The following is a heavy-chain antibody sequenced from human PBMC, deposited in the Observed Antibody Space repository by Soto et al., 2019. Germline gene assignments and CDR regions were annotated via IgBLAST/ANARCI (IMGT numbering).Heavy chain of an antibody. CDR3: ARHPGGSGYCYGMDG. D-gene: IGHD2-15*01. CDR1: GGTFSSYA. J-gene: IGHJ6*02. V-gene: IGHV1-69*12. CDR2: IIPIFGTA. Sequence: QVQLVQSGAEVKKPGSSVKVSCKASGGTFSSYAISWVRQAPGQGLEWMGGIIPIFGTANYAQKFQGRVTITADECTSTAYMDLSSLSSEDTAVYYCARHPGGSGYCYGMDGWGQGTTGTVSS.